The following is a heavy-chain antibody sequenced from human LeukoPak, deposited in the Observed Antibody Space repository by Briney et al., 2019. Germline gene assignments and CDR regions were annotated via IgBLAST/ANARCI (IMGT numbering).Heavy chain of an antibody. CDR2: INPSGGSI. CDR1: GHIFTSYY. V-gene: IGHV1-46*01. Sequence: GASVKVSCKASGHIFTSYYMYWVRQAPGQGLEWMGIINPSGGSIRYAQKFQGRVTMTRDTSTSTVYMELSSLRSDDTAVYYCARVLEDCSGGGCYSGAFDIWGQGTMVTVSS. D-gene: IGHD2-15*01. J-gene: IGHJ3*02. CDR3: ARVLEDCSGGGCYSGAFDI.